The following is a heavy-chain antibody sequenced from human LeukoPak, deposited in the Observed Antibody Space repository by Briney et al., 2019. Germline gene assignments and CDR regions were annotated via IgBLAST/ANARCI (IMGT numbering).Heavy chain of an antibody. V-gene: IGHV4-39*02. J-gene: IGHJ4*02. CDR2: IYYSGST. Sequence: SETLSLTCTVSGGSISSSSYYWGWIRQPPGKGLEWFGSIYYSGSTYYNPSLKSRATISVDTSKNQFSLKLSSVTAADMAVYYCAREDSNWGPPLGFDHWGQGTLVTVPS. CDR3: AREDSNWGPPLGFDH. CDR1: GGSISSSSYY. D-gene: IGHD7-27*01.